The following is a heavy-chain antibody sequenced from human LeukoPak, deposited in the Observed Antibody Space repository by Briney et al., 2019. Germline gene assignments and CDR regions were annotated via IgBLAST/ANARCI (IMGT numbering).Heavy chain of an antibody. V-gene: IGHV3-21*01. CDR3: ARDKDIVVVPAALDY. CDR1: GFTFSSYS. J-gene: IGHJ4*02. D-gene: IGHD2-2*01. Sequence: GGSLRLSCAASGFTFSSYSMNWVRQAPGKGLEWVSSISSSSSYIYYADSVKGRFTICRDNAKNSLYLQMNSLRAEDTAVYYCARDKDIVVVPAALDYWGQGTLVTVSS. CDR2: ISSSSSYI.